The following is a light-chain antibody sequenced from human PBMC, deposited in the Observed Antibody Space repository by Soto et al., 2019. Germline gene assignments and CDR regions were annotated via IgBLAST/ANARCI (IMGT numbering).Light chain of an antibody. V-gene: IGKV2-30*01. Sequence: DVVMTQSPLSLPVTLGQPASISCRSSQSLAYIDGNTYLNWFQQRPGQSPRRLIYNVSNRDSGVPDRFSGSGSGTDFAPKISRVEAEDVGVYYCMQGTHWPPYTFGQGTKLEIK. CDR2: NVS. CDR1: QSLAYIDGNTY. CDR3: MQGTHWPPYT. J-gene: IGKJ2*01.